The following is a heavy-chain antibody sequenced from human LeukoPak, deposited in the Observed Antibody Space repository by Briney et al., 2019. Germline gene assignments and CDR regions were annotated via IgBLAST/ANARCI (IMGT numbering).Heavy chain of an antibody. Sequence: GGSLRLSCAASGFTFSSYSMNWVRQAPGKGLEWVSGISGSSGRTYYADSVKGRFTISRDNSKNTLYLQMNSLRAEDTAVYYCAKESSLNHWGQGTLVTVSS. CDR1: GFTFSSYS. CDR2: ISGSSGRT. CDR3: AKESSLNH. V-gene: IGHV3-23*01. D-gene: IGHD2-8*01. J-gene: IGHJ4*02.